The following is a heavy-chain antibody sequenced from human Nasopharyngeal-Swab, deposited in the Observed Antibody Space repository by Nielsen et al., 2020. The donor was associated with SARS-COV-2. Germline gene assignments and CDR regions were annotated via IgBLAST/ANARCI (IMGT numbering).Heavy chain of an antibody. D-gene: IGHD5-24*01. CDR1: GYTFTAFS. V-gene: IGHV1-2*06. CDR2: IGTNSGGT. J-gene: IGHJ4*02. CDR3: ARDSPASRGDY. Sequence: ASVKVSCKASGYTFTAFSTHWVRQSPGQGLEWVGRIGTNSGGTLYAQRFRGRVTMTRDTSVATAYMELSDLRSDDTAVYYCARDSPASRGDYWGQGTLVTVSS.